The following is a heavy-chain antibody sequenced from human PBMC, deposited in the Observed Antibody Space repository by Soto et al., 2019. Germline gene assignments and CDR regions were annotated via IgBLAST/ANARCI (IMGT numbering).Heavy chain of an antibody. V-gene: IGHV2-5*02. D-gene: IGHD1-7*01. CDR2: IYWDDDT. CDR3: AHRLPLTSNWNYGRFDY. Sequence: QITLKESGPTLVKPTQTLTLTCTFSGFSLRTSGVGVGWIRQPPGKALEWLALIYWDDDTRYCPSLKNRLTITKDTSKNQVVLTMTNMDPVDTATDFCAHRLPLTSNWNYGRFDYWGQGTLVTVSS. CDR1: GFSLRTSGVG. J-gene: IGHJ4*02.